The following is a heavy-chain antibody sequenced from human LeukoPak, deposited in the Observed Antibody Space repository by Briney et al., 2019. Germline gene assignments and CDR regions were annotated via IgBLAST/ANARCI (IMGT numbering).Heavy chain of an antibody. J-gene: IGHJ4*02. CDR1: GGSISSYY. Sequence: SETLSLTCTVSGGSISSYYWSWIRQPPGKGLEWIGYIYYSGSTNYNPSLKSRVTISVDTSKNQFSLKLSSVTAADTAVYYCARERGHYDFWSGYSDYWGQGTLVTVSS. CDR2: IYYSGST. D-gene: IGHD3-3*01. CDR3: ARERGHYDFWSGYSDY. V-gene: IGHV4-59*01.